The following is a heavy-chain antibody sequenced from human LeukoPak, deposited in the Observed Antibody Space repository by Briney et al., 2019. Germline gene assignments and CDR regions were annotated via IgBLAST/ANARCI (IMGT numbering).Heavy chain of an antibody. V-gene: IGHV3-11*01. CDR3: ACFGDILTGYYDAFDI. CDR1: GFTFSDYY. CDR2: ISSSGSTI. Sequence: PGGSLRLSCEASGFTFSDYYMSWIRQAPGKGLEWVPYISSSGSTIYYADSVKGRFTISRDNAKNSLYLQMNSLRAEDTAVYYCACFGDILTGYYDAFDIWGQGTMVTVSS. J-gene: IGHJ3*02. D-gene: IGHD3-9*01.